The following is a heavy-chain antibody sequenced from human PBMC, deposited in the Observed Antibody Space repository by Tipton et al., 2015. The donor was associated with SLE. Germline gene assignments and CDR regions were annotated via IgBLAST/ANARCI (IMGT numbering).Heavy chain of an antibody. V-gene: IGHV4-34*12. CDR2: IVHSGKT. CDR1: GGSFNDYS. D-gene: IGHD1-1*01. Sequence: TLSLTCAVYGGSFNDYSWSWVRQPPGKGLEWVGEIVHSGKTNYNPSFKSRVTISVDTSKNQFSLKLNSVTAADTAVYYCARAPGLERSYYFYYYMDVWDKGTTVTVSS. CDR3: ARAPGLERSYYFYYYMDV. J-gene: IGHJ6*03.